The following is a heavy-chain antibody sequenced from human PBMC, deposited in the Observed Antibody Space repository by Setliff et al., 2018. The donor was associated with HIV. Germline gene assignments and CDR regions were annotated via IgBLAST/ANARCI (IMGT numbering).Heavy chain of an antibody. CDR3: ARSVIGYYYYGMDV. CDR1: GFTFSSYS. Sequence: ETLSLSCAASGFTFSSYSMNWVRQAPGKGLEWVSYISSSSSTIYYADSVKGRFTISRDNPKNTLYLQMNSLRAEDTAVYYCARSVIGYYYYGMDVWGQGTLVTVSS. D-gene: IGHD3-10*01. CDR2: ISSSSSTI. J-gene: IGHJ6*02. V-gene: IGHV3-48*01.